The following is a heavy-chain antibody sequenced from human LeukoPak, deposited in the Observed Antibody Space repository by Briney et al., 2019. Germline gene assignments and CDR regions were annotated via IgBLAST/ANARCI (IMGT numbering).Heavy chain of an antibody. CDR1: GYSFSSYD. Sequence: GASVKVSCKASGYSFSSYDVGWVRQATGQGLEWMGWRNPNSGNTGYAQKFQGRVTMTGDTSTSTAYMELSGLMSEDTAVYYCARGQGDSSSWYAYYYYGMDVWGQGTTVTVSS. CDR3: ARGQGDSSSWYAYYYYGMDV. CDR2: RNPNSGNT. V-gene: IGHV1-8*01. J-gene: IGHJ6*02. D-gene: IGHD6-13*01.